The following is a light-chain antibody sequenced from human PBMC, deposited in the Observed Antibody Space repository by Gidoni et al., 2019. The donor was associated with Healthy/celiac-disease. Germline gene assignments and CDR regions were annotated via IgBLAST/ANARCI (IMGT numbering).Light chain of an antibody. CDR3: QQYNNWHT. Sequence: EIVMTQSPATLSVSPGERATLSCRASQSVSSNLAWYQQKPGQAPRLLIYGASTRATGIPARCSGSGSGTEFTLTISSLQSEDFAVYYWQQYNNWHTFGQGTKVEIK. V-gene: IGKV3-15*01. CDR2: GAS. CDR1: QSVSSN. J-gene: IGKJ1*01.